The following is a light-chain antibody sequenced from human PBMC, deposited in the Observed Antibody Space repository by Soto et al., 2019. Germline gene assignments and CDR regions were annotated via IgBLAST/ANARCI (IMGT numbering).Light chain of an antibody. CDR1: QTVSSS. J-gene: IGKJ4*01. CDR3: QQHSNWPLT. CDR2: EVS. V-gene: IGKV3-11*01. Sequence: EIVLTQSPATLSLSPGERATLSCRASQTVSSSLAWYQQKPGQAPRLLIYEVSNSATGIPARFSGSGSGADFTLTISSLEPGDFALYDCQQHSNWPLTFGGGTKV.